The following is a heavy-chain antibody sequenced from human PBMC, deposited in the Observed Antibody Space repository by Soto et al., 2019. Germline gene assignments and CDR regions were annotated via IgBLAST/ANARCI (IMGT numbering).Heavy chain of an antibody. CDR2: IYYSGST. J-gene: IGHJ6*02. CDR1: GGSISSGGYY. Sequence: SETLSLTCTVSGGSISSGGYYWSWIRQHPGKGLEWIGYIYYSGSTYYNPSLKSRVTISVDTSKNQFSLKLSSVTAADTAVYYCARDRFGTTGGYYYGMDVWGQGTTVTVSS. D-gene: IGHD3-10*01. CDR3: ARDRFGTTGGYYYGMDV. V-gene: IGHV4-31*03.